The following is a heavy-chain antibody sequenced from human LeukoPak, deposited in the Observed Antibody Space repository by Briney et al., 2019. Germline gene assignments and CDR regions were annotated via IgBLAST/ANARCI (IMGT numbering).Heavy chain of an antibody. V-gene: IGHV1-24*01. Sequence: ASVKVSCKVSGYTLTELSMHWVRQAPGKGLEWMGGFDPEDGETIYAQKFQGRVTMTEDTSTDTAYMELSSLRSEDTAVYYCATDQHCGGDCYPRSWYFDLWGRGTLVTVSS. CDR2: FDPEDGET. J-gene: IGHJ2*01. CDR1: GYTLTELS. D-gene: IGHD2-21*02. CDR3: ATDQHCGGDCYPRSWYFDL.